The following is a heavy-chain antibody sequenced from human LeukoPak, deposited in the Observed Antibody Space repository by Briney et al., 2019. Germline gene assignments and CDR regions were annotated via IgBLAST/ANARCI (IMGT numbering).Heavy chain of an antibody. D-gene: IGHD4-17*01. CDR1: GYTFTSYY. CDR2: INPSGGST. V-gene: IGHV1-46*01. J-gene: IGHJ6*02. CDR3: ARDTRTMTAVTRGQHYYYGLDV. Sequence: GASVKVSCKASGYTFTSYYMHWVRQAPGQGLEWMGIINPSGGSTSYAQKFQGRVTMTRDTSTSTVYMELSSLRSEDTAVYYCARDTRTMTAVTRGQHYYYGLDVWGQGTTVTVSS.